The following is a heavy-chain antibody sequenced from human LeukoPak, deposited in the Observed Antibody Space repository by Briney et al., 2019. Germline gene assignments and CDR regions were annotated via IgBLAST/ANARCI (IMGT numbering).Heavy chain of an antibody. V-gene: IGHV1-69*05. CDR1: GGTFSSYA. CDR3: ARMMTYYYGSGSYLLPYYYYGMDV. J-gene: IGHJ6*02. CDR2: IIPIFGTA. Sequence: SVKVSCKASGGTFSSYAISWVRQAPGQGLEWMGGIIPIFGTANYAQKFQGRVTMTRDTSTSTVYMELSSLRSEDTAVYYCARMMTYYYGSGSYLLPYYYYGMDVWGQGTTVTVSS. D-gene: IGHD3-10*01.